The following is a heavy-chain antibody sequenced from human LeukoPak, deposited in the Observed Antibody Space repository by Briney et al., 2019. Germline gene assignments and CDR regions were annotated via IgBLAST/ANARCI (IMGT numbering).Heavy chain of an antibody. Sequence: GAPVKVSCKVSGYTLTELSMHGVRQAPGKGLEWMGGFDPEDGETIYAQKFQGRVTMTEDTSTDTAYMELSSLRSEDTAVYYCATDSRSSWYDAFDIWGQGTMVTVSS. V-gene: IGHV1-24*01. CDR2: FDPEDGET. J-gene: IGHJ3*02. CDR3: ATDSRSSWYDAFDI. CDR1: GYTLTELS. D-gene: IGHD6-13*01.